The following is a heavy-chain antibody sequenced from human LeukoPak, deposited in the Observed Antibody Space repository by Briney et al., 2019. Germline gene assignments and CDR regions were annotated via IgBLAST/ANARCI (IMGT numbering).Heavy chain of an antibody. V-gene: IGHV6-1*01. CDR1: GDSVSSNSAA. CDR2: TYYRSKWYN. J-gene: IGHJ4*02. D-gene: IGHD3/OR15-3a*01. CDR3: ARVVAGLGYFDY. Sequence: SQTLSLTCAISGDSVSSNSAAWSWIRQSPSRGLEWLGRTYYRSKWYNDYAVSVKSRMTINPDTSKNQFSLQLNSVTPEDTAVYCCARVVAGLGYFDYWGQGTLVTVSS.